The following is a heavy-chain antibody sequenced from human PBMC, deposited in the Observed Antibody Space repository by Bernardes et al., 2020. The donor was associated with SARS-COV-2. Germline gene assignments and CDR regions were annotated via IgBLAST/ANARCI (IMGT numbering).Heavy chain of an antibody. V-gene: IGHV3-74*01. Sequence: WGSLRVTCAGSGYTFSRCCMRWFRQVPRQSRLWVPGIDNGGGMVSYEDSVKGRFTISRNNSRNTLYLQMNSLRADDTAVYYCATDVAGAYSTWGPGNLVTFS. CDR2: IDNGGGMV. J-gene: IGHJ4*02. CDR1: GYTFSRCC. CDR3: ATDVAGAYST. D-gene: IGHD2-21*01.